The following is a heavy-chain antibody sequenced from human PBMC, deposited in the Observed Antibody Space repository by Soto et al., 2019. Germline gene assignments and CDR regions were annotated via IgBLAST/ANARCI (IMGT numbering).Heavy chain of an antibody. V-gene: IGHV1-2*02. CDR3: ARDLGYCSGGSCFPENWFDP. CDR1: GYTFTGYY. CDR2: INPNSGGT. D-gene: IGHD2-15*01. J-gene: IGHJ5*02. Sequence: RASVKVSCKASGYTFTGYYMHWVRQAPGQGLEWMGWINPNSGGTNYAQKFQGRVTMTRDTSISTAYMELSRLRSDDTAVYYCARDLGYCSGGSCFPENWFDPWGQGTLVTVSS.